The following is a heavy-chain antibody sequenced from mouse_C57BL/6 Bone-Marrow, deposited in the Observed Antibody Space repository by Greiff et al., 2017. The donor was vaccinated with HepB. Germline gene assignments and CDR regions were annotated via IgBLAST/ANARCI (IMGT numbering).Heavy chain of an antibody. Sequence: QVQLQQSGAELARPGASVKMSCKASGYTFTSYTMHWVKQRPGQGLEWIGYINPSSGYTKYNQKSKDKATLTADKSSSTAYMQLSSLTSEDSAVYYCVYYSWFAYWGQGTLVTVSA. CDR1: GYTFTSYT. V-gene: IGHV1-4*01. J-gene: IGHJ3*01. D-gene: IGHD1-1*01. CDR2: INPSSGYT. CDR3: VYYSWFAY.